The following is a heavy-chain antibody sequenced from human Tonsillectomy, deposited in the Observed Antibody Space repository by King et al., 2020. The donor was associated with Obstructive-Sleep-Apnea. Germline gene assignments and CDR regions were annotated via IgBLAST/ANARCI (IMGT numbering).Heavy chain of an antibody. CDR1: GGTFSSYA. CDR3: AGVDAVKIEMAIEDHWYFDL. Sequence: QLVQSGAEVKKPGSSVKVSCKASGGTFSSYAISWVRQAPGQGLEWMGGIIPIFGTAYYAQKFQGRVTITADESTSTAYMELSSLRSEDTAVYYCAGVDAVKIEMAIEDHWYFDLWGRGTLVTVSS. J-gene: IGHJ2*01. V-gene: IGHV1-69*01. D-gene: IGHD5-24*01. CDR2: IIPIFGTA.